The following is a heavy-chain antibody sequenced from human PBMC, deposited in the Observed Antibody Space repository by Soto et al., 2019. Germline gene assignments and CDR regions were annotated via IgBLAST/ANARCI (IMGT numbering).Heavy chain of an antibody. Sequence: QVQLQQWGAGLLKPSETLSLTCAVYGGSFSGYYWSWIRQPPGKGLEWIGEINHSGSTNYNPSLKSRVTISVDTANNQFSLKLSSVTAADTAVYYCARERIMITFGGVINYYGMDVWGQGTTVTVSS. V-gene: IGHV4-34*01. J-gene: IGHJ6*02. CDR3: ARERIMITFGGVINYYGMDV. CDR1: GGSFSGYY. D-gene: IGHD3-16*01. CDR2: INHSGST.